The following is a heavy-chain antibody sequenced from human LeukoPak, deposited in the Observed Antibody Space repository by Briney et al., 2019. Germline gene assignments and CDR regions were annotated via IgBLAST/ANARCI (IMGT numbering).Heavy chain of an antibody. CDR1: GYTFTSYD. Sequence: ASVKVSCKASGYTFTSYDINWVRQATGQGLEWMGWMNPNSGNTGYARKFQGRVTMTRNTSISTAYMELSSLRSEDTAVYYCARIRITMVRGVIITDYGMDVWGQGTTVTVSS. V-gene: IGHV1-8*01. J-gene: IGHJ6*02. CDR2: MNPNSGNT. D-gene: IGHD3-10*01. CDR3: ARIRITMVRGVIITDYGMDV.